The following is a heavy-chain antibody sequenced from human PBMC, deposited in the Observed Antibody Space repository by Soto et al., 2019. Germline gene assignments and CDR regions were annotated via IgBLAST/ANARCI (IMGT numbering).Heavy chain of an antibody. D-gene: IGHD2-15*01. CDR1: GFTFSNYW. CDR2: INSDGSVS. J-gene: IGHJ6*03. Sequence: EVQLVESGGGLVQPGGSLRLSCAASGFTFSNYWMYWVRQAPGKGLVWVSRINSDGSVSSYADSVKGRLTISRDNVKNTLYLQMNSLRAEDTAVYYCARGDCVGGPCYSLAGSFYYYMDVWGQGTLVTVSS. CDR3: ARGDCVGGPCYSLAGSFYYYMDV. V-gene: IGHV3-74*01.